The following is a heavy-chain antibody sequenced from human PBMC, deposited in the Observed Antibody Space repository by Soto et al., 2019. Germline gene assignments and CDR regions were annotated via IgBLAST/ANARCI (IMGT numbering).Heavy chain of an antibody. D-gene: IGHD1-7*01. CDR1: GFTFSSYA. J-gene: IGHJ3*02. V-gene: IGHV3-30-3*01. CDR3: GRGGGYNWNYAAPPALVI. Sequence: QVQLVESGGGVVQPGRSLRLSCAASGFTFSSYAMHWVRQAPGKGLEWVAVISYDGSNKYYADSVKGRFTISRDNSKNTXXQEMNRLRAQGTAVYYCGRGGGYNWNYAAPPALVIWGQGTMVTVSS. CDR2: ISYDGSNK.